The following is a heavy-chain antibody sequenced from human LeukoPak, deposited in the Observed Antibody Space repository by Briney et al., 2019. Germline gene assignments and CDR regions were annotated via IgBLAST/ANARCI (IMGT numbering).Heavy chain of an antibody. Sequence: GGFLRLPCAASGFTFSSYAMHWVRQAPGKGLEYVSAISNNGGSTYYANSVKGRFNISRDNSKNTLYLQMGSLRAEDMAVYYCVRVSGSYGYWGQGTLVTVSS. CDR3: VRVSGSYGY. CDR1: GFTFSSYA. J-gene: IGHJ4*02. D-gene: IGHD1-26*01. V-gene: IGHV3-64*01. CDR2: ISNNGGST.